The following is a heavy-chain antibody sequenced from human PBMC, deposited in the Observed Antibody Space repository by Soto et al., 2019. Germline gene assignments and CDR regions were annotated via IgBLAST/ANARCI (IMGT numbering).Heavy chain of an antibody. CDR1: GGSISSYY. CDR2: ICYSGST. V-gene: IGHV4-59*01. J-gene: IGHJ6*03. D-gene: IGHD2-2*01. CDR3: ARGGSPSYYYYYMDV. Sequence: SETLSLTCTVSGGSISSYYWSWIRQPPGKGLEWIGYICYSGSTNYNPSLKSRVTISVDTSKIQFSLKLSSVTAADTAVYYCARGGSPSYYYYYMDVWGKGTTVTVSS.